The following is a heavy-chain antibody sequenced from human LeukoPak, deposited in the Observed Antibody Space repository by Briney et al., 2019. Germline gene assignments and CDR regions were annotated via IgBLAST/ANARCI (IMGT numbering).Heavy chain of an antibody. V-gene: IGHV4-39*07. Sequence: SETLSLTCTVSGGSISSSSYYWGWIRQPPGKGLEWIGSIYYSGSTYYNPSLKSRVTISVDTSKNQFSLKLSSVTAADTAVYYCARLRAYYDSSGIYFDYWGQGTLVTVSS. CDR2: IYYSGST. J-gene: IGHJ4*02. CDR1: GGSISSSSYY. D-gene: IGHD3-22*01. CDR3: ARLRAYYDSSGIYFDY.